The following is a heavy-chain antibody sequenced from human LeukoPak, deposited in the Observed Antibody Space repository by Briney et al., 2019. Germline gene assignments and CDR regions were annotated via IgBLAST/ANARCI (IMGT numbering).Heavy chain of an antibody. V-gene: IGHV4-31*03. J-gene: IGHJ2*01. CDR3: ARAARQGFTMIVVPFFYFDL. D-gene: IGHD3-22*01. Sequence: AAQTLSLTCTVSGGSISSGASDWGWIRQHPKRGLEWVGYINHSGSTYYNPSLGSRVTTSVDTSKNQFSLKLSSVTAADSAVYYCARAARQGFTMIVVPFFYFDLWGRGTLVTVSS. CDR2: INHSGST. CDR1: GGSISSGASD.